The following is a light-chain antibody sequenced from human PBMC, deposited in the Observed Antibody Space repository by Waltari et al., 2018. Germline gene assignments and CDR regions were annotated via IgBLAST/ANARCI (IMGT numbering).Light chain of an antibody. CDR3: QQYYSVPRT. J-gene: IGKJ5*01. V-gene: IGKV4-1*01. Sequence: DIVMTQTPDSLAVSLGERATINCKSSQSVLYRSKNKNYLAWYQQKPGQFPKLVIYWASTRESGVPDRFSGSGSGTDFTLTISSLQAEDVAMYYCQQYYSVPRTFGQGTRLEIK. CDR2: WAS. CDR1: QSVLYRSKNKNY.